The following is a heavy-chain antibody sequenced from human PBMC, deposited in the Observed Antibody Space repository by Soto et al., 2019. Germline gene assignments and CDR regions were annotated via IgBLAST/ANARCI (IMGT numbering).Heavy chain of an antibody. CDR1: GFTFSSYC. J-gene: IGHJ6*02. V-gene: IGHV3-7*01. D-gene: IGHD3-3*01. Sequence: EAQLVESGGGLVQPGGSLRLSCAASGFTFSSYCMSWVRQAPGKGLEWVANIKQDGSEKYYVDSVKGRFTISRDNAKNSLYLQMNSLRVEDTAVYYCARDVSEERLTIFGVVTSRFDGMDVWGQGTTVTVSS. CDR3: ARDVSEERLTIFGVVTSRFDGMDV. CDR2: IKQDGSEK.